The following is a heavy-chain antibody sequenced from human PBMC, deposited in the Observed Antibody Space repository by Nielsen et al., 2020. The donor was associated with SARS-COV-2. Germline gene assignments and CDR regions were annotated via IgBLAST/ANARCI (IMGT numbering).Heavy chain of an antibody. Sequence: RQAPGQGLEWIGSIHYSGTTYYNPSLKSRVAISVDMSRNLFSLKLSSVTAADTAVYYCARELSEGGSITIFGVVTAPGYYYYYMDVWGKGTTVTVSS. J-gene: IGHJ6*03. CDR2: IHYSGTT. D-gene: IGHD3-3*01. CDR3: ARELSEGGSITIFGVVTAPGYYYYYMDV. V-gene: IGHV4-39*07.